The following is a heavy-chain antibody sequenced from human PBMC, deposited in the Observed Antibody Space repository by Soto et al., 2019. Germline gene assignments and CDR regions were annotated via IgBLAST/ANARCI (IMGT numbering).Heavy chain of an antibody. Sequence: QVQLVESGGGVVQPGRSLRLSCAASGFTFSSYAMHWVRQAPGKGLEWVAVISYDGSNKYYADSVKGRFTISRDNSKNTLYLQMNSLRAEDTAVYYCARVSPGRRRFDWLSPFDYWGQGTLVTVSS. CDR1: GFTFSSYA. CDR2: ISYDGSNK. V-gene: IGHV3-30-3*01. J-gene: IGHJ4*02. D-gene: IGHD3-9*01. CDR3: ARVSPGRRRFDWLSPFDY.